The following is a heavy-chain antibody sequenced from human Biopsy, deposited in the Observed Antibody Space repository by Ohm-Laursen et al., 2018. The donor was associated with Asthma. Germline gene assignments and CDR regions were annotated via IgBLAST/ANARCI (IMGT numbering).Heavy chain of an antibody. D-gene: IGHD6-13*01. J-gene: IGHJ5*02. CDR2: INPNSGGT. Sequence: ASVKASCKASGYTFIGCHIHWMRQAPGHGLEWMGRINPNSGGTNYAQKFQGRVTMTRDTSISTAYMEVSRLRSDDTAVYYCARGQKSAGDRWFDPWGQGTLVTVSS. V-gene: IGHV1-2*06. CDR1: GYTFIGCH. CDR3: ARGQKSAGDRWFDP.